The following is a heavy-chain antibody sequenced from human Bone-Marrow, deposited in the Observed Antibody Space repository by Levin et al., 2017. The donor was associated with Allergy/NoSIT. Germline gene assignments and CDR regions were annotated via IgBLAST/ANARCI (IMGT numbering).Heavy chain of an antibody. J-gene: IGHJ2*01. Sequence: QHGESLKISCAASGFTFSSYWMSWVRQAPGKGLEWVANIKQDGSEKYYVDSVKGRFTISRDNAKNSLYLQMNSLRAEDTAVYYCARAREKTGVYYDFWSGYRSGWYFDLWGRGTLVTVSS. D-gene: IGHD3-3*01. CDR3: ARAREKTGVYYDFWSGYRSGWYFDL. CDR2: IKQDGSEK. V-gene: IGHV3-7*01. CDR1: GFTFSSYW.